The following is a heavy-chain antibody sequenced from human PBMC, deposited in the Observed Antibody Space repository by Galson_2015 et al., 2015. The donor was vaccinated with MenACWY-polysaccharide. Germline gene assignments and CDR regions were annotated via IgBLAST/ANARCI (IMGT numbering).Heavy chain of an antibody. CDR3: ARDRGEGGFFDI. CDR2: INADGGI. D-gene: IGHD4-17*01. V-gene: IGHV3-53*01. J-gene: IGHJ4*02. Sequence: SLRLSCAASGFSVSSNYMNWIRQAPGKGLDWVSAINADGGIWYADSVKGRFTVSRDNSRNTLSLQMNSVRVGDTAVYYCARDRGEGGFFDIWGQGTLVTVSS. CDR1: GFSVSSNY.